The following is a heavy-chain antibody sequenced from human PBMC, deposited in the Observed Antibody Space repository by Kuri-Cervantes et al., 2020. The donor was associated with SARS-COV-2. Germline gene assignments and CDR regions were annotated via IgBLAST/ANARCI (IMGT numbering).Heavy chain of an antibody. CDR2: IDWDDDK. D-gene: IGHD4-11*01. V-gene: IGHV2-70*11. CDR1: GFSLTTSGMC. CDR3: ARVQATTVIADF. J-gene: IGHJ4*02. Sequence: SGPTLVKPTQTLTVTCSFSGFSLTTSGMCVSWIRQPPGKALEWLARIDWDDDKYYSTSLRTRLTISKDTSKNQVVLTMTNVDPVDTATYYCARVQATTVIADFWGQGTLVTVSS.